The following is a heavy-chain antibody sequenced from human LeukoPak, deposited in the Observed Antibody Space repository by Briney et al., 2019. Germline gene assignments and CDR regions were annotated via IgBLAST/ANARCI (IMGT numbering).Heavy chain of an antibody. D-gene: IGHD3-9*01. CDR2: INHSGST. CDR3: ARHRSRRYFDWLLSRGAFDI. J-gene: IGHJ3*02. Sequence: PSETLSLTCAVYGGSFSGYYWSWIRQPPGKGLEWIGEINHSGSTNYNPSLKSRVTISVDTSKNQFSLKLSSVTAADTAVYYCARHRSRRYFDWLLSRGAFDIWGQGTMVTVSS. CDR1: GGSFSGYY. V-gene: IGHV4-34*01.